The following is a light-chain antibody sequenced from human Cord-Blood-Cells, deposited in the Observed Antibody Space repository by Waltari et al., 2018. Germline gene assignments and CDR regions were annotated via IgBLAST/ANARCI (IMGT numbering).Light chain of an antibody. CDR3: SSYAGSNNFWV. Sequence: QSALTQPPSASGSPGKSVTTPCPGTSSDVGGYNYVSWFQQHPGKAPKLMIYEVSKRPSGVPDRFSGSKSGNTASLTVSGLQAEDEADYYCSSYAGSNNFWVFGGGTKLTVL. J-gene: IGLJ3*02. CDR2: EVS. V-gene: IGLV2-8*01. CDR1: SSDVGGYNY.